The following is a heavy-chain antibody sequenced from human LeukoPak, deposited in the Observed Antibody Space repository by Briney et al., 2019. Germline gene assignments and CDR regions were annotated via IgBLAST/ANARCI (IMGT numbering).Heavy chain of an antibody. J-gene: IGHJ4*02. V-gene: IGHV1-46*01. CDR3: ARVDYYDSSGYLQFDY. CDR2: INPSGGST. CDR1: GYTFTSYY. Sequence: ASVKVSCKASGYTFTSYYMHWVRQAPGQGLEWMGIINPSGGSTSYAQKFQGRVNMTRGTSTSTVYMELSRLRSEDTAVYYCARVDYYDSSGYLQFDYWGQGTLVTVSS. D-gene: IGHD3-22*01.